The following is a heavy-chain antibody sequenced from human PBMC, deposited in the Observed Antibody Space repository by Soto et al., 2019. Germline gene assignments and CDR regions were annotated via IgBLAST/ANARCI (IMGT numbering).Heavy chain of an antibody. CDR1: GGSIRSGDYY. V-gene: IGHV4-30-4*01. CDR3: ASDGGGYVRPGYHYGMDV. D-gene: IGHD5-12*01. CDR2: IYYSGST. Sequence: SETLSLTCTVSGGSIRSGDYYWSWIRQPPGKGLEGIGYIYYSGSTYYHPSLQSRVTISVDTSNNQFSLRLTSVTAADTAVYYCASDGGGYVRPGYHYGMDVWGQGTTVTVS. J-gene: IGHJ6*02.